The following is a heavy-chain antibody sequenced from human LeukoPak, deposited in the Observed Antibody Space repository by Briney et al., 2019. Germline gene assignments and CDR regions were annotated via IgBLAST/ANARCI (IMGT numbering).Heavy chain of an antibody. D-gene: IGHD5-18*01. Sequence: PSETLSLTCTVSGGSISSYYWSWIRQPPGKGLEWIGYIYYSGSTNYNPSVKSRFTISVDTSKNRFSLKLSSVTAADTAVYYCARSAREYSYGPYTWFDPWGQGTLVTVSS. CDR3: ARSAREYSYGPYTWFDP. CDR1: GGSISSYY. V-gene: IGHV4-59*01. CDR2: IYYSGST. J-gene: IGHJ5*02.